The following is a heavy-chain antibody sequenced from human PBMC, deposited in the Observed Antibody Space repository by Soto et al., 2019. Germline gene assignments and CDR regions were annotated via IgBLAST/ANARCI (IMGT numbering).Heavy chain of an antibody. J-gene: IGHJ4*02. V-gene: IGHV3-23*01. CDR3: AKATDILTGYYFQPIDY. D-gene: IGHD3-9*01. Sequence: GGSLRLSCAASGFTFSSYAMSWVRQAPGKGLEWVSAISGSGGSTYYADSVKGRFTISRDNSKNTLYLQMNSLRAEDTAVYYCAKATDILTGYYFQPIDYRGQGTLVTVSS. CDR2: ISGSGGST. CDR1: GFTFSSYA.